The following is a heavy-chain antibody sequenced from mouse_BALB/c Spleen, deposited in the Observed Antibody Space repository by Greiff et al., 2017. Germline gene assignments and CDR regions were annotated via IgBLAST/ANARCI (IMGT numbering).Heavy chain of an antibody. V-gene: IGHV1-9*01. CDR2: ILPGSGST. CDR3: ARPGYGNWFAY. Sequence: QVQLQQSGAELMKPGASVTISCKATGYTFSSYWIEWVKQRPGHGLEWIGEILPGSGSTNYNEKFKGKATFTADTSSNTAYMQLSSLTSEDSAVYYCARPGYGNWFAYWGQGTLVTVSA. CDR1: GYTFSSYW. D-gene: IGHD2-10*02. J-gene: IGHJ3*01.